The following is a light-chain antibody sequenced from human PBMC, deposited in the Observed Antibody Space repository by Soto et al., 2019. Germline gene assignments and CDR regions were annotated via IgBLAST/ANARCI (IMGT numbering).Light chain of an antibody. CDR1: ESVARN. V-gene: IGKV3-15*01. J-gene: IGKJ4*01. CDR2: AAS. Sequence: EIVMTQSPVTLSVSPGERAALSCRASESVARNLAWFQQKPGQAPRLLIYAASTRATGIPARFSGSGSGTEFTLNISSLQSEDSALYFCQQYSNWPRTFGGGTKVEIK. CDR3: QQYSNWPRT.